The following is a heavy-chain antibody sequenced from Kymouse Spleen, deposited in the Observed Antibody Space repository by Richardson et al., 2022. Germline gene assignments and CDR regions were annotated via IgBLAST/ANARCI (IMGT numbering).Heavy chain of an antibody. CDR2: ISWDGGST. D-gene: IGHD6-13*01,IGHD6-25*01. CDR3: AKDIGIAAYYYYYYGMDV. V-gene: IGHV3-43*01. J-gene: IGHJ6*02. Sequence: EVQLVESGGVVVQPGGSLRLSCAASGFTFDDYTMHWVRQAPGKGLEWVSLISWDGGSTYYADSVKGRFTISRDNSKNSLYLQMNSLRTEDTALYYCAKDIGIAAYYYYYYGMDVWGQGTTVTVSS. CDR1: GFTFDDYT.